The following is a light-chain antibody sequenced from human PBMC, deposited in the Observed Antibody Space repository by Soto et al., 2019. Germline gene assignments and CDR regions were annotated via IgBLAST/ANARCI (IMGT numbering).Light chain of an antibody. Sequence: QSVLTQPPSASGTPGQRVTISCSGSSSNIGSNYVYWYQQLPGTAPKLLIYGNSNRPSGVPDRFSGSKSGTSASLAITGLQAEDEADYYCQSYDSSPSGYVFGTGTKVTVL. CDR2: GNS. CDR1: SSNIGSNY. V-gene: IGLV1-40*01. J-gene: IGLJ1*01. CDR3: QSYDSSPSGYV.